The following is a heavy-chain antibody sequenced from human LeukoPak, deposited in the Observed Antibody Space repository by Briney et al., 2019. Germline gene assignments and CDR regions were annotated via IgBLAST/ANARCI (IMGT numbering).Heavy chain of an antibody. D-gene: IGHD6-6*01. Sequence: GGSLRLSCAASGFTFSSYGMHWVRQAPGKGLVWVAVIWYDGSNKYYADSVKGRFTISRDNSKNTLYLQMNSLRAEDTAVYYCARDLSIAAHPFDYWGQGTLVTVSS. J-gene: IGHJ4*02. V-gene: IGHV3-33*01. CDR1: GFTFSSYG. CDR2: IWYDGSNK. CDR3: ARDLSIAAHPFDY.